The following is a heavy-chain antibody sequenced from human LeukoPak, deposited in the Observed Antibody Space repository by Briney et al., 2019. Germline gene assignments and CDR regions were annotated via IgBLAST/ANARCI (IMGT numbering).Heavy chain of an antibody. J-gene: IGHJ4*02. CDR3: ARQRGYTDY. D-gene: IGHD5-18*01. Sequence: SETLSLTCTVSGDSISSFYWSWIRQPPGKGLEWIGYIYYSGSTSYNPSLKSRLTISVDSSKNLFSLRLTSVTAADTAVYYCARQRGYTDYWGQGTLVTVSP. CDR1: GDSISSFY. V-gene: IGHV4-59*08. CDR2: IYYSGST.